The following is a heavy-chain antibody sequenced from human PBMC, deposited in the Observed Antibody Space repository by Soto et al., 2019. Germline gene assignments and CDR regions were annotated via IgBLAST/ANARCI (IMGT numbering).Heavy chain of an antibody. CDR1: GGSFSGYY. J-gene: IGHJ6*02. V-gene: IGHV4-34*01. Sequence: SETLSLTCAVYGGSFSGYYWSWIRQPPGKGLEWIGEINHSGSTNYNPSLRSRVTISVDTSKNQFSLKLSSVTAADTAVYYCARGRGYYDSSGYYYSGSYYYYGMDVWGQGTTVTVSS. CDR3: ARGRGYYDSSGYYYSGSYYYYGMDV. CDR2: INHSGST. D-gene: IGHD3-22*01.